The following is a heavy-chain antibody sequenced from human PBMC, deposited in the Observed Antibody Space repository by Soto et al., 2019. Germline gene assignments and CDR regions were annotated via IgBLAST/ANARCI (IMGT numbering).Heavy chain of an antibody. D-gene: IGHD7-27*01. V-gene: IGHV3-33*01. CDR2: IMYDGGNK. CDR1: GFTFSNFG. J-gene: IGHJ6*02. CDR3: ARETGGPLYGMDV. Sequence: GGSLRLSCAASGFTFSNFGMHWVRQAPGKGLEWVAVIMYDGGNKYYADSVKGRFTISRDDSKNTLYLQLNSLRAEDTAVYYCARETGGPLYGMDVWGQGATVTVSS.